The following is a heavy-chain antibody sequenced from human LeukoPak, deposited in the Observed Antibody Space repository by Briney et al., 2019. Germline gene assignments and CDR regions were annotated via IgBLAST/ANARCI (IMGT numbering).Heavy chain of an antibody. CDR3: ARGYSYGSTGTY. CDR2: IKQDGSEK. CDR1: GFTFSSYL. V-gene: IGHV3-7*01. Sequence: PGGSLRLSCAASGFTFSSYLMSWVRQAPGKGLEWVANIKQDGSEKYYVDSVRGRFTISRDNAKNSLYLQLSSLRVEDAAVYYCARGYSYGSTGTYWGQGTLVTVSS. D-gene: IGHD5-18*01. J-gene: IGHJ4*02.